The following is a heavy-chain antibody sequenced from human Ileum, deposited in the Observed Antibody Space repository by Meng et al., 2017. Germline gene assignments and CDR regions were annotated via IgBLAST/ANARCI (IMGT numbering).Heavy chain of an antibody. D-gene: IGHD4/OR15-4a*01. CDR3: ARRPSCANFRVFDY. J-gene: IGHJ4*02. CDR2: IYSDDDK. V-gene: IGHV2-5*02. CDR1: GFSLSTTTEG. Sequence: SGPTLVKPTQTLTLTCTFSGFSLSTTTEGVGWVRQPPGKDLEWLALIYSDDDKRYSPYLKNRLTVTKDTSKKQVVLTMTNMDPMDTATYYGARRPSCANFRVFDYWGQGTLVTVSS.